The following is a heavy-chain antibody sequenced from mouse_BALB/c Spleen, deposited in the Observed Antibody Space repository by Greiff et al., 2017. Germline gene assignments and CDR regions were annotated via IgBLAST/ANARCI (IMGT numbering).Heavy chain of an antibody. CDR2: IDPENGNT. Sequence: VQLKESGAELVRPGALVKLSCKASGFNIKDYYMHWVKQRPEQGLEWIGWIDPENGNTIYDPKFQGKASITADTSSNTAYLQLSSLTSEDTAVYYCAISPEGTWFAYWGQGTLVTVSA. V-gene: IGHV14-1*02. CDR3: AISPEGTWFAY. J-gene: IGHJ3*01. CDR1: GFNIKDYY.